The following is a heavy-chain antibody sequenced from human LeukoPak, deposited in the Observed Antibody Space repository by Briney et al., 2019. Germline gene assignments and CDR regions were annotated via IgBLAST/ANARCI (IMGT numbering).Heavy chain of an antibody. D-gene: IGHD3/OR15-3a*01. V-gene: IGHV3-21*01. Sequence: GGSLRLSFAASGFTFSSYSMNWVRQAPGKGLEWVSSISSSSSYIYYADSVRGRFTISRDNAKNSLYLQMDSLRAEDTAVYYCAREELGLGVDYWGQGTLVTVSS. CDR1: GFTFSSYS. CDR2: ISSSSSYI. CDR3: AREELGLGVDY. J-gene: IGHJ4*02.